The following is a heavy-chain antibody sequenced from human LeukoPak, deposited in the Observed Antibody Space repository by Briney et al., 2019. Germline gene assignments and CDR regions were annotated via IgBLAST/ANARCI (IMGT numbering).Heavy chain of an antibody. CDR2: MYHSGST. D-gene: IGHD2/OR15-2a*01. J-gene: IGHJ4*02. CDR3: ARFYASGAASDH. Sequence: SETLSLTCTVSGGSISSYYWSWVRQPPGKGLEWIGYMYHSGSTNYNPSLESRVTISIDTSKNQFSLKLTSVTAADTAVYYCARFYASGAASDHWGQGTLVTVSS. V-gene: IGHV4-59*01. CDR1: GGSISSYY.